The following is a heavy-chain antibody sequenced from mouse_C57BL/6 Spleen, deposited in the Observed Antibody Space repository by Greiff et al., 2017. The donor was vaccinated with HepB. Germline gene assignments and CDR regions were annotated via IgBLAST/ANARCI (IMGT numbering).Heavy chain of an antibody. J-gene: IGHJ2*01. V-gene: IGHV1-52*01. CDR1: GYTFTSYW. D-gene: IGHD1-1*01. CDR3: AIKYYGSSSYYFDY. Sequence: QVQLQQPGAELVRPGSSVKLSCKASGYTFTSYWMHWVKQRPIQGLEWIGNIDPSDSETHYNQKFKDKATLTVDKSSSTAYMQLSSLTSEDSAVYYCAIKYYGSSSYYFDYWGQGTTLTVSS. CDR2: IDPSDSET.